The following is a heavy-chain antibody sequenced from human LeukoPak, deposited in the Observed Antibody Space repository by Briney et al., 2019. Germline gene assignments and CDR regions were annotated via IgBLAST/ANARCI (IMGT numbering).Heavy chain of an antibody. CDR1: GFTFSDYY. D-gene: IGHD4-11*01. CDR3: ARDQTSTYDY. Sequence: GGSLRLSCAASGFTFSDYYMSWIRQAPGKGLEWVSYISGSGPTIFYADSVKGRFTISRDNSKNTLYLQMNSLRAEDTAVYYCARDQTSTYDYWGQGTLVTVSS. V-gene: IGHV3-11*04. J-gene: IGHJ4*02. CDR2: ISGSGPTI.